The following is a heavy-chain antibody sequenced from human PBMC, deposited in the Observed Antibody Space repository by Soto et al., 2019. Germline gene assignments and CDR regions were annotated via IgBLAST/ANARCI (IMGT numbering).Heavy chain of an antibody. J-gene: IGHJ4*02. D-gene: IGHD6-6*01. V-gene: IGHV4-30-4*01. CDR3: ARDLEQFGYFYY. Sequence: PSETLSLTCTVSGGSISSGDYYWSWIRQPPGKGLEWIGYIYYSGSTYYNPSLKSRVTISVDTSKNQFSLKLSSVTAADTAVYYCARDLEQFGYFYYWGQGPLITVSS. CDR2: IYYSGST. CDR1: GGSISSGDYY.